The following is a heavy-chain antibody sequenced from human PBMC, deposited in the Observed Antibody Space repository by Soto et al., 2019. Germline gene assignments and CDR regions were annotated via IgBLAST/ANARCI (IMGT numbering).Heavy chain of an antibody. D-gene: IGHD2-15*01. CDR2: IFYSGST. V-gene: IGHV4-39*01. CDR1: GVSINTNNYY. Sequence: LSLTCTVSGVSINTNNYYWGWVRQPPGKGLEWIGNIFYSGSTFYNPSLRSRLTISVDTSKNQFSLRLNSVTAADAAVYYCAGFVVPASRNTDFDYWGQGTLVTVSS. CDR3: AGFVVPASRNTDFDY. J-gene: IGHJ4*02.